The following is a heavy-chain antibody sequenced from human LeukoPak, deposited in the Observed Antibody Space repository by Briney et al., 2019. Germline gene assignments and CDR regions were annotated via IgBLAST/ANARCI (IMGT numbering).Heavy chain of an antibody. V-gene: IGHV3-23*01. CDR3: AKAKVATISSSYYYGMDV. Sequence: PGGSLRLSCAASGFTFSSYAMSWVRQAPGKGLEWVSAISGSGGSTYYADSVKGRFTISRDNSKNTLYLQMNSLRAEDTALYYCAKAKVATISSSYYYGMDVWGQGTTVTVSS. D-gene: IGHD5-12*01. CDR2: ISGSGGST. CDR1: GFTFSSYA. J-gene: IGHJ6*02.